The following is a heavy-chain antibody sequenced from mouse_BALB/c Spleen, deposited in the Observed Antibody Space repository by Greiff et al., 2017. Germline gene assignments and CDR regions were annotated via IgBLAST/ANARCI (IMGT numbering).Heavy chain of an antibody. CDR1: GFSLTSYG. J-gene: IGHJ4*01. D-gene: IGHD1-1*01. V-gene: IGHV2-2*02. CDR3: ARLPYYYGSSSYAMDY. Sequence: QVQLKESGPGLVQPSQSLSITCTVSGFSLTSYGVHWVRQSPGKGLEWLGVIWSGGSTDYNAAFISRLSISKDNSKSQVFFKMNSLQANDTAIYYCARLPYYYGSSSYAMDYWGQGTSVTVSS. CDR2: IWSGGST.